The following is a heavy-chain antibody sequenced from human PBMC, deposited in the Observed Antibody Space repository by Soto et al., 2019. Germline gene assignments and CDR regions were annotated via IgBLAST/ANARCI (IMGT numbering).Heavy chain of an antibody. J-gene: IGHJ6*02. CDR1: GYAFTRYG. D-gene: IGHD2-8*01. Sequence: ASVKVSCKASGYAFTRYGISWVRQAPGQGLEWMGWISGYNGDTKYAQKFQGRVTMTVDTSTTTAYMELRSLTSDDRAVYYCAKNGQPPYYYYGMDVWGQGTTVTVSS. CDR3: AKNGQPPYYYYGMDV. V-gene: IGHV1-18*01. CDR2: ISGYNGDT.